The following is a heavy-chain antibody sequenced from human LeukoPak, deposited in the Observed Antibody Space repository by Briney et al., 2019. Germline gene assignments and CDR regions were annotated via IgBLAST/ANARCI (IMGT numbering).Heavy chain of an antibody. D-gene: IGHD3-10*01. V-gene: IGHV3-64D*06. CDR2: ISSNGGST. Sequence: DPGGSVRLLCSPSGFTDSSYSMLWLRQAPGKGLEYVSAISSNGGSTYYADSVKGRFTISRDNSKNTLYLQMSSLRAEDTAVYYSVKDKYYCSSGRYPNYWGQGTLVTVSS. CDR1: GFTDSSYS. CDR3: VKDKYYCSSGRYPNY. J-gene: IGHJ4*02.